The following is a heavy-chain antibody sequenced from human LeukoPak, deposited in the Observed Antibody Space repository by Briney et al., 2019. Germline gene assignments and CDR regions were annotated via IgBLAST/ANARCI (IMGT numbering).Heavy chain of an antibody. CDR1: GYTFTSYG. D-gene: IGHD2-2*01. J-gene: IGHJ6*02. Sequence: ASVKVSCKASGYTFTSYGISWVRQAPGQGLEWMGWISAYNGNTNYAQKLQGRVTMTTDTSTSTAYMELRSLRSDDTAVYYCARVSYCSSTSCSYYYYGMDVCGQGTTVTVSS. CDR2: ISAYNGNT. CDR3: ARVSYCSSTSCSYYYYGMDV. V-gene: IGHV1-18*01.